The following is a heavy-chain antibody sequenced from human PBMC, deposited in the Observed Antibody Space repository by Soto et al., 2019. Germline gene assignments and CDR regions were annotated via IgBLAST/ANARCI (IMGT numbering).Heavy chain of an antibody. CDR2: INHSGST. Sequence: SETLSLTCAVYVGSCSGYYWSWIRQPPGKGLEWIGEINHSGSTNYNPSLKSRVTISVDTSKNQFSLKLSSVTAADTAVYYCARGLLLGYWGQGTLVTVSS. J-gene: IGHJ4*02. CDR3: ARGLLLGY. V-gene: IGHV4-34*01. D-gene: IGHD2-15*01. CDR1: VGSCSGYY.